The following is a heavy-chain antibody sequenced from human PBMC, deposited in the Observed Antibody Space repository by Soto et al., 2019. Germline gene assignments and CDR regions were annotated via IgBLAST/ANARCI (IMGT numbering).Heavy chain of an antibody. CDR3: AREATNGYYYYYGMDV. CDR2: IYTSGST. Sequence: SETLSLTCTVSGGSISSYYWSWIRQPAGKGLEWIGRIYTSGSTNYNPSLKSRVTMSVDTSKNQFSLKLSSVTAADTAVYYCAREATNGYYYYYGMDVWGQGTTVTVSS. CDR1: GGSISSYY. D-gene: IGHD5-12*01. V-gene: IGHV4-4*07. J-gene: IGHJ6*02.